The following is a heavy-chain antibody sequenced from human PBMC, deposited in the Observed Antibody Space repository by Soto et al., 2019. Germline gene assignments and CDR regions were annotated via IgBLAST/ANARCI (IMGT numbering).Heavy chain of an antibody. D-gene: IGHD4-17*01. CDR3: ATPVTRLIAFDL. CDR2: IYASEST. J-gene: IGHJ3*01. CDR1: GFTVSSHY. Sequence: EVQLVETGGGLIQPGGSLRLSCAASGFTVSSHYMTWVRQTPGKGLEWVSIIYASESTFYADSVKGRFTISRDNSKNTVYLHLNSLRAEDTAMYYCATPVTRLIAFDLWGQGTMVTVSS. V-gene: IGHV3-53*02.